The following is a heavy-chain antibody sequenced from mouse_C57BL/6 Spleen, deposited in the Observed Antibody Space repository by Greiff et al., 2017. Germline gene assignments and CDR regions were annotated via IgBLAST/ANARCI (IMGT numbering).Heavy chain of an antibody. J-gene: IGHJ4*01. Sequence: GGGLVQTKGSLKLSCAASGFTFNTYAMHWVRQAPGKGLEWVARIRSKSSNYATYYADSVKDRFTISRDDSQSMLYLQMNNLKTEDTAMYYCVRTPAYGSSPYAMDFWGKGTSVTVSS. V-gene: IGHV10-3*01. D-gene: IGHD1-1*01. CDR3: VRTPAYGSSPYAMDF. CDR1: GFTFNTYA. CDR2: IRSKSSNYAT.